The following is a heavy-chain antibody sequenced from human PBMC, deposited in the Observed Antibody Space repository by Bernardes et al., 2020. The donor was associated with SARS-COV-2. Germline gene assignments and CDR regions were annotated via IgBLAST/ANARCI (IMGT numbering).Heavy chain of an antibody. D-gene: IGHD3-3*01. CDR1: GYNFKEFESG. Sequence: ASVKVSCKASGYNFKEFESGINWVRQAPGQGLEWMGWISTSFNYERYAQTFRDRITMTKDASASTAYLELRSLTSDDTAVYYCTRGRFSDISLYYFGTDVWGQGTSITVSS. J-gene: IGHJ6*02. CDR2: ISTSFNYE. CDR3: TRGRFSDISLYYFGTDV. V-gene: IGHV1-18*01.